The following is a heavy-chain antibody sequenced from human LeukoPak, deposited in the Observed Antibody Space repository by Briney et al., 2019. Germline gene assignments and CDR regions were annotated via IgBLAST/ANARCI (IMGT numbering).Heavy chain of an antibody. J-gene: IGHJ4*02. Sequence: GGSLRLSCAASGFTFSAYSMTWVRQAPGRGLEWVSYISSGSSSIYYADSVKGRFTISRDNAKNSLYLQMNSLRAEDTAVYYCAVPYSGSIDWGQGTLVTVSS. CDR2: ISSGSSSI. V-gene: IGHV3-48*01. CDR1: GFTFSAYS. D-gene: IGHD1-26*01. CDR3: AVPYSGSID.